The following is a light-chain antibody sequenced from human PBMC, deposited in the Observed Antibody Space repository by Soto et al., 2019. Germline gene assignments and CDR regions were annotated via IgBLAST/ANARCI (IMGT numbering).Light chain of an antibody. V-gene: IGKV3D-7*01. CDR3: QQANSFPPT. CDR1: QSVSSSY. J-gene: IGKJ5*01. CDR2: GAS. Sequence: PGERATLSCRASQSVSSSYLAWYQQKPGQAPRLLIYGASSRATGIPARFSGSGSGTEFTLTISSLQSEDFAVYYCQQANSFPPTFGQGTRLEIK.